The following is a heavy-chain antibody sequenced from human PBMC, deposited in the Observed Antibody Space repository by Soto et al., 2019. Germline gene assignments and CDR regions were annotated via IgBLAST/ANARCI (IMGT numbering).Heavy chain of an antibody. CDR3: ARSVLGYCSGGSCYSYYYYGMDV. CDR1: GGTFSGYA. V-gene: IGHV1-69*01. CDR2: IIPIFGTA. J-gene: IGHJ6*02. D-gene: IGHD2-15*01. Sequence: QVQLVQSGAEVKKPGSSVKVSCKASGGTFSGYAISWVRQAPGQGLEWMGGIIPIFGTANYAQKFQGRVTITADESTSTAYMELSSLRSEDTAVYYCARSVLGYCSGGSCYSYYYYGMDVWGQGTTVTVSS.